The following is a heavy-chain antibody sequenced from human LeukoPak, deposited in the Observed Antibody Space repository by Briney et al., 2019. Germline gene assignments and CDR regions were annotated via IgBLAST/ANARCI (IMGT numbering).Heavy chain of an antibody. CDR1: GYTFTSYA. Sequence: ASVKVSCKASGYTFTSYAMHWVRQAPGQRLEWMGWINAGNGNTKYSQNFQGRVTITRDTSASTAYMELSSLRSEDTAVYYCARAGSTRLGHISGDMDVWGQGTTVTVSS. J-gene: IGHJ6*02. D-gene: IGHD6-19*01. CDR2: INAGNGNT. V-gene: IGHV1-3*01. CDR3: ARAGSTRLGHISGDMDV.